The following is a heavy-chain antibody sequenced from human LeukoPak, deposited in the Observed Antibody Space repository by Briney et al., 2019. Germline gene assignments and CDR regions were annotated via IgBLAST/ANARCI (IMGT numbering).Heavy chain of an antibody. Sequence: GGSLRLSCAASGFTFDDYTMHWVRQAPGKGLEWVSRINTDGSRTNYADSVKGRFAISRDDAKNTVHLQMYSLGAEDSAAYYCVRGASLAYYMDVWGKGTTVTVSS. CDR3: VRGASLAYYMDV. D-gene: IGHD3-16*02. CDR2: INTDGSRT. J-gene: IGHJ6*03. CDR1: GFTFDDYT. V-gene: IGHV3-74*01.